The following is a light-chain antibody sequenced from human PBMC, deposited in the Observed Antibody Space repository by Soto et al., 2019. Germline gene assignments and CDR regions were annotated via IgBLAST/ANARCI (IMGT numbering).Light chain of an antibody. CDR2: GAS. J-gene: IGKJ1*01. V-gene: IGKV3-20*01. Sequence: EIVLTQSPGTLSLSPGKRATLSCRASQSVSSSYLAWYQQKPGQAPRLLIYGASSRATGIPDRFSGSGSGTDFTLTISRLEPEDFAVYYCQHYGSSWTFGQGTKVDI. CDR3: QHYGSSWT. CDR1: QSVSSSY.